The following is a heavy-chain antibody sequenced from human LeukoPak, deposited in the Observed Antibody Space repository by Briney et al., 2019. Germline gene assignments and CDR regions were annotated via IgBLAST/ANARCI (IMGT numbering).Heavy chain of an antibody. CDR2: INDDGSRI. V-gene: IGHV3-74*01. CDR1: GFTFSSYW. J-gene: IGHJ4*02. CDR3: ARAGPYFDY. Sequence: GGSLRLSCAASGFTFSSYWMHWVRQAPGGGLVWVARINDDGSRIAYADSVKGRFTISRDNSKNTLYLQMNSLRAEDTAVYYCARAGPYFDYWGQGTLVTVSS.